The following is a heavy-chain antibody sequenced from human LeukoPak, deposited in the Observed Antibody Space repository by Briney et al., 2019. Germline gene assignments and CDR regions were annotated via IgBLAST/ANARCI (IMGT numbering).Heavy chain of an antibody. J-gene: IGHJ4*02. D-gene: IGHD1-26*01. CDR3: ARGGELLND. V-gene: IGHV4-61*02. Sequence: PSETLSLTCTVSGGSVSSGNYYWSWIRQPAGKGLEWIGRMCTSGSTNYNPSLKSRVTISADTSKNQFSLRLSSVTAADTAVYYCARGGELLNDWGQGTLVTVSS. CDR2: MCTSGST. CDR1: GGSVSSGNYY.